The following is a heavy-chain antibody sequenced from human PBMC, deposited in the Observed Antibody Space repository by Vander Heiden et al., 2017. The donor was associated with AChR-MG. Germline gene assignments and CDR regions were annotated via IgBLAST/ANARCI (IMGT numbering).Heavy chain of an antibody. CDR3: AKGARDSSGWYWYYYYYYYMDV. D-gene: IGHD6-19*01. J-gene: IGHJ6*03. CDR1: GFTFDDYA. Sequence: EVQLVESGGGLVQPGRSLRLSCAASGFTFDDYAMPWVRQAPGKGLEWVSGISWNSGSIGYADSVKGRFTISRDNAKNSLYLQMNSLRAEDTALYYCAKGARDSSGWYWYYYYYYYMDVWGKGTTVTVSS. V-gene: IGHV3-9*01. CDR2: ISWNSGSI.